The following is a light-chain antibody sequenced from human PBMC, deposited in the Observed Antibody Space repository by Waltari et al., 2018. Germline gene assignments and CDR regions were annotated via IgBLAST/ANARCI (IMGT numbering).Light chain of an antibody. J-gene: IGLJ2*01. V-gene: IGLV3-1*01. CDR1: KLGDKY. Sequence: SYDLTQPPSVSVSPGQTASIPCSGNKLGDKYVCWYQQKPGQSPVLVIFQDDMRPSGIPERFSGSNSGNTATLTISGTQAMDEADYYCQAWDSSTVIFGGGTKLTVL. CDR2: QDD. CDR3: QAWDSSTVI.